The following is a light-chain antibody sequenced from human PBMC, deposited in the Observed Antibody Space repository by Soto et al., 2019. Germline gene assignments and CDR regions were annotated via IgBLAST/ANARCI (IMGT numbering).Light chain of an antibody. CDR3: QQTLSFPPT. CDR1: QAIGSW. Sequence: DIQMTQSPSSVSASVGDRVTITCWASQAIGSWLAWYQQKPGEAPKLLIFTGSLLHSGVPPRFSGSGYGTDFTLTISSLQPEDFATYYCQQTLSFPPTFGQGTKVDIK. CDR2: TGS. V-gene: IGKV1-12*01. J-gene: IGKJ1*01.